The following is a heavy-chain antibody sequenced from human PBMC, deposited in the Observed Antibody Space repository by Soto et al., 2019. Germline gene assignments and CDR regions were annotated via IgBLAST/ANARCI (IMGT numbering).Heavy chain of an antibody. J-gene: IGHJ4*02. CDR3: ADMPVSTTANY. Sequence: EVQLVESGGGLVKPGGSLRLSCAASGLTFANAWMNWVRQAPGKGLEWVGLIKTNAEGGTTNYAASVKGRFTISRDDSKDTLYLHMSSLTTEDTAVYYCADMPVSTTANYWGQGTLVTVSS. CDR1: GLTFANAW. D-gene: IGHD2-2*01. V-gene: IGHV3-15*01. CDR2: IKTNAEGGTT.